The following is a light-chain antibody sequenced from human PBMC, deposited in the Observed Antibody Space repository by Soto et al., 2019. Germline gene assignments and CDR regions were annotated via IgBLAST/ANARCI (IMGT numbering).Light chain of an antibody. V-gene: IGKV3-11*01. J-gene: IGKJ5*01. CDR3: QKRSNWPSIT. CDR1: QSVSSY. Sequence: EIVLTQSPATLSLSPGERATLSCRASQSVSSYLAWYQQKPGQAPRLLIYDASNRATGIPARFSGSGSGTDFTLTINRLEPEDSAVYYCQKRSNWPSITFGQGTRLEI. CDR2: DAS.